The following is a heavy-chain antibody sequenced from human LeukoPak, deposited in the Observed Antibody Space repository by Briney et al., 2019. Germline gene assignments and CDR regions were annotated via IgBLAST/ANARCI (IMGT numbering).Heavy chain of an antibody. CDR2: IYYSVST. CDR1: GGSISSGGYY. V-gene: IGHV4-31*01. Sequence: SQTLSLTCTVSGGSISSGGYYWSWIRQHPGKGLEWIGYIYYSVSTYYNPSLKSPVTISVDTSTNPFPLKLSSVTAADPAVYSCARVCFGELSPYFDYRRQGTLVTVSS. J-gene: IGHJ4*02. CDR3: ARVCFGELSPYFDY. D-gene: IGHD3-10*01.